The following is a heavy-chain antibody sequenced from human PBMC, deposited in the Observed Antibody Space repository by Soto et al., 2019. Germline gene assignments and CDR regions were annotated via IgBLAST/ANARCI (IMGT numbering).Heavy chain of an antibody. Sequence: SQTLSLPCARASDSVSSKSAAWNWIRPSTSRGLEWRGRTCYRSKWYNDYAVFVKSRITINPDTSKHEFSLQLNSVPLEETALYYCARAWVVAATYYYMDVWRKGTTLTVSS. J-gene: IGHJ6*03. V-gene: IGHV6-1*01. CDR1: SDSVSSKSAA. CDR2: TCYRSKWYN. CDR3: ARAWVVAATYYYMDV. D-gene: IGHD2-15*01.